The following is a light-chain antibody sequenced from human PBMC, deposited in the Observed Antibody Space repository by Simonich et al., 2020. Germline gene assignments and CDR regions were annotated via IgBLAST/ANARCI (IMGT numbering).Light chain of an antibody. Sequence: DIVMTQSPDSLAVSLGERATINCKSSQSVLYISHNKNNLAWYQQKPGQPPKLRIYWASTRESGVPVRFSGSGSGTDFTLTSSSLQAEDVAVYYCQQYYSTPWTFGQGTKVEIK. J-gene: IGKJ1*01. CDR3: QQYYSTPWT. V-gene: IGKV4-1*01. CDR1: QSVLYISHNKNN. CDR2: WAS.